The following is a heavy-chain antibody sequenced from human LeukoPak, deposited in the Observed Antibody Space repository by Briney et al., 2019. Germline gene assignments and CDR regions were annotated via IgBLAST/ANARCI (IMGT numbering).Heavy chain of an antibody. CDR2: INTYNGNT. CDR1: GYTFTSYG. V-gene: IGHV1-18*04. CDR3: ARDNIAGRLPSDY. J-gene: IGHJ4*02. D-gene: IGHD6-6*01. Sequence: ASVKVSCKASGYTFTSYGISWVRQAPGQGPEWMGWINTYNGNTNYAQNHQGRVTMTTDTSTSTAYMELTNLRSDDTAVYYCARDNIAGRLPSDYWGQGTLVTVSS.